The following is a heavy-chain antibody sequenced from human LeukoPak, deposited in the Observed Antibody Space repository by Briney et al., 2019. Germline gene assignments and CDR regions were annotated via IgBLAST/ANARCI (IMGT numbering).Heavy chain of an antibody. CDR3: ARGYYDSSGYYRNYYYYYMDV. Sequence: SETLSLTCTVSGYSISSGYFWGWMRQPPGKGLEWIGSIYYSGSTYYNPSLKGRVTISVDTSKNQFSLKLSSVTAADTAVYYCARGYYDSSGYYRNYYYYYMDVWGKGTTVTVSS. CDR2: IYYSGST. D-gene: IGHD3-22*01. CDR1: GYSISSGYF. J-gene: IGHJ6*03. V-gene: IGHV4-38-2*02.